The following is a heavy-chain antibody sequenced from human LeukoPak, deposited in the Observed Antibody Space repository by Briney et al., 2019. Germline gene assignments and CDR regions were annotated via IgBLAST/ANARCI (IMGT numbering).Heavy chain of an antibody. CDR1: GFTFSSYV. CDR2: ISGSGSST. V-gene: IGHV3-23*01. Sequence: GGSLRLSCAASGFTFSSYVMSWVRQAPGKGLEWASAISGSGSSTYYADSVQGRFTVSRDNSKNTLYLQMNSLRAEDTAVYYCAKDGSSSWSPLNFDYWGRGTLVTVSS. CDR3: AKDGSSSWSPLNFDY. J-gene: IGHJ4*02. D-gene: IGHD6-13*01.